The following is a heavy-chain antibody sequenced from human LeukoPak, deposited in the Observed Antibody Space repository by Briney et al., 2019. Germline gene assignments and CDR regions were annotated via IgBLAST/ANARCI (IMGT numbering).Heavy chain of an antibody. CDR1: GGTFSSYA. D-gene: IGHD3-16*01. CDR3: ARDPRGTYYFDY. V-gene: IGHV1-69*06. J-gene: IGHJ4*02. CDR2: IIPIFGTA. Sequence: SVKVSCKASGGTFSSYAISWVRQAPGQGLEWMGGIIPIFGTANYAQKFQGRVTITADKSTSTAYMELSSLRSEDTAVYYCARDPRGTYYFDYWGQGTLVTVSS.